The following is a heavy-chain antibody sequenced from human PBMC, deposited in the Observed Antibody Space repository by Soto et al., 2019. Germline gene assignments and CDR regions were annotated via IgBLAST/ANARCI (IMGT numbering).Heavy chain of an antibody. Sequence: GGSLRLSCAASGFTFSSYGMHWVRQAPGKGLEWVAVISYDGSNKYYADSVKGRFTISRDNSKNTLYLQMNSLRAGDTAVYYCAKLSTTLTPYYYYGMDVWGQGTTVTVSS. CDR3: AKLSTTLTPYYYYGMDV. D-gene: IGHD4-17*01. CDR2: ISYDGSNK. CDR1: GFTFSSYG. J-gene: IGHJ6*02. V-gene: IGHV3-30*18.